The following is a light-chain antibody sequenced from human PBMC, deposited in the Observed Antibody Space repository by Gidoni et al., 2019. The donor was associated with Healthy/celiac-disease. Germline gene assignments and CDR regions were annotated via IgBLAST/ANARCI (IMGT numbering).Light chain of an antibody. CDR3: QQYGSSPPIT. J-gene: IGKJ5*01. Sequence: EIVLTQSPGTRSLSPGERATLACRASQSVSSSYLAWYQQTPGQAPRLLIYGASSRATGIPDRFSGSGSGTDFTLTISRLEPEDFAVYYCQQYGSSPPITFGQGTRLEIK. V-gene: IGKV3-20*01. CDR1: QSVSSSY. CDR2: GAS.